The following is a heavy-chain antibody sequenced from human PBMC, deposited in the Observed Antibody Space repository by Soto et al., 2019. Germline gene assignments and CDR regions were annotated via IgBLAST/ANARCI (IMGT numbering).Heavy chain of an antibody. CDR1: GFTFSSYW. V-gene: IGHV3-7*01. J-gene: IGHJ4*02. CDR3: ARAFLWGVDY. CDR2: IKQDGSEK. Sequence: EVRLVESGGGLVQPGGSLRLSCAASGFTFSSYWMSSVRQTPGKGLEWVAIIKQDGSEKYYVDSVKGRFTISRDNTKNSLYLQMNSLRAEDTAVYYCARAFLWGVDYWGQGTLVTVSS. D-gene: IGHD3-10*01.